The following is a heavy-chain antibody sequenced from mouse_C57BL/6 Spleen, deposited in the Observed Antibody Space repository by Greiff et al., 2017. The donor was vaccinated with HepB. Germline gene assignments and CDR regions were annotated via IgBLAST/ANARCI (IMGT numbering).Heavy chain of an antibody. CDR3: ARGSSDSDWYFDV. J-gene: IGHJ1*03. CDR1: GFTFSNYW. D-gene: IGHD1-1*01. CDR2: IRLKSDNYAT. Sequence: EVKLVESGGGLVQPGGSMKLSCVASGFTFSNYWMNWVRQSPEKGLEWVAQIRLKSDNYATHYAESVKGRFTISRDESKSSVYLQMNNLRAEATGIYYCARGSSDSDWYFDVWGTGTTVTVSS. V-gene: IGHV6-3*01.